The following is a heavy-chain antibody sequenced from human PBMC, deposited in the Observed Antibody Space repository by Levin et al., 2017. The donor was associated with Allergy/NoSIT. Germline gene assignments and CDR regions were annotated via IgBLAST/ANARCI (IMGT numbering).Heavy chain of an antibody. J-gene: IGHJ4*02. CDR3: ARDLSSIAAAGPNDY. CDR1: GFTFSSYS. Sequence: PGGSLRLSCAASGFTFSSYSMNWVRQAPGKGLEWVSSISSSSSYIYYADSVKGRFTISRDNAKNSLYLQMNSLRAEDTAVYYCARDLSSIAAAGPNDYWGQGTLVTVSS. V-gene: IGHV3-21*01. D-gene: IGHD6-13*01. CDR2: ISSSSSYI.